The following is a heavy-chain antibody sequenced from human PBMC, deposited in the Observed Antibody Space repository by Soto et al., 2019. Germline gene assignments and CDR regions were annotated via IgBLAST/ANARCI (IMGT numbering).Heavy chain of an antibody. D-gene: IGHD2-21*01. CDR2: IYYTGST. Sequence: PSETLSLTCTVSGGSIRNYYWSWIRQPPGKGLECIGYIYYTGSTNYNPTLKSRVTMSIDTSKNQFSLKLSSVTAADTVVYYCARENIVTDAFDIWGRGTLVTVSS. CDR1: GGSIRNYY. CDR3: ARENIVTDAFDI. V-gene: IGHV4-59*01. J-gene: IGHJ3*02.